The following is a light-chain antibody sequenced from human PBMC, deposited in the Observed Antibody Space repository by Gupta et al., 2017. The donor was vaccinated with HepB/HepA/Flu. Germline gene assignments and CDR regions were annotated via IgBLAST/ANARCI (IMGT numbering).Light chain of an antibody. J-gene: IGLJ1*01. Sequence: QSALTQPASVSGSPGQSITISCTGTSSDVGGYNYVSWYQQHPGKAPKLMIYGVSDRPSGVSNRFSGSKSGNTASLTISGLQAEVEADYYCSSFTSCSTLPYVFGTGTKVTVL. CDR3: SSFTSCSTLPYV. V-gene: IGLV2-14*03. CDR1: SSDVGGYNY. CDR2: GVS.